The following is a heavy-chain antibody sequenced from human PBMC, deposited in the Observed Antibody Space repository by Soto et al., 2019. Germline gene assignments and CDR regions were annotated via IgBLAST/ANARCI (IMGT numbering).Heavy chain of an antibody. Sequence: SQTLSLTCAISGDSVSSNTASWNWIRQSPSRGLEWLGRTYFRSKWYNDYAVSVKSRIIINPDTSNNQFSLQLNSVTPEDTAVYFCAKGDNLGPKTGYAFDPWGQGTMVTVSS. J-gene: IGHJ5*02. CDR1: GDSVSSNTAS. CDR3: AKGDNLGPKTGYAFDP. V-gene: IGHV6-1*01. D-gene: IGHD5-12*01. CDR2: TYFRSKWYN.